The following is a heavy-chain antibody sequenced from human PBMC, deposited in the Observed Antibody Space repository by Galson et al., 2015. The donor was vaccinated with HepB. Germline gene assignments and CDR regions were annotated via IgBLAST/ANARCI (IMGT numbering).Heavy chain of an antibody. J-gene: IGHJ3*02. CDR1: GGTFSSYA. D-gene: IGHD2-15*01. CDR2: IIPIFGTA. Sequence: SVKVSCKASGGTFSSYAISWVRQAPGQGLEWMGGIIPIFGTANYAQKFRGRVTITADESTSTAYMELSSLRSEDTAVYYCARDPPYCSGGSCSDAFDIWGQGTMVTVSP. V-gene: IGHV1-69*13. CDR3: ARDPPYCSGGSCSDAFDI.